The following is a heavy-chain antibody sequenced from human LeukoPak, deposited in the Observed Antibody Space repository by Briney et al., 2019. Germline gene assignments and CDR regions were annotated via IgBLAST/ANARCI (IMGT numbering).Heavy chain of an antibody. CDR2: IYHSGST. CDR1: GYSISSGYY. D-gene: IGHD4/OR15-4a*01. J-gene: IGHJ4*02. V-gene: IGHV4-38-2*02. Sequence: SETLSLTCTVSGYSISSGYYWGWIRQPPGKGLEWIGSIYHSGSTYYNPSLKSRVTISVDTSKNQFSLKLSSVTAADTAVYYCARLTSGITTGRGYWGQGTLVTVSS. CDR3: ARLTSGITTGRGY.